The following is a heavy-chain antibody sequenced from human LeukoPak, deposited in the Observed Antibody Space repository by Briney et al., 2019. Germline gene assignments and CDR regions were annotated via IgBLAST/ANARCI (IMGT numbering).Heavy chain of an antibody. J-gene: IGHJ2*01. CDR2: INIYKGNT. V-gene: IGHV1-18*01. CDR3: ARNSSGWYGYFDL. CDR1: GYIFTSHG. Sequence: GASVKVSRKASGYIFTSHGLSWVRQAPGQGLEWMGWINIYKGNTNYAQKFQGRVTMTTDTSTSTAYMELRSLRSDDTAVYYCARNSSGWYGYFDLWGRGTLVTVSS. D-gene: IGHD6-25*01.